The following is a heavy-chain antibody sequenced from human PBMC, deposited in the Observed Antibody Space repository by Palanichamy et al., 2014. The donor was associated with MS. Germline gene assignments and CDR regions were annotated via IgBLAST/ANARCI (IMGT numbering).Heavy chain of an antibody. D-gene: IGHD5-18*01. J-gene: IGHJ4*02. V-gene: IGHV3-30-3*01. CDR2: ISYDGSNK. CDR1: GFTFSSYA. Sequence: QVQLVESGGGVVQPGRSLRLSCAASGFTFSSYAMHWVRQAPGKGLEWVAVISYDGSNKYYADSVKGRFTISRDNSKNTLYLQMNSLRAEDTAVYYCARALGYSYGSSFDYWGQGTLVTVSS. CDR3: ARALGYSYGSSFDY.